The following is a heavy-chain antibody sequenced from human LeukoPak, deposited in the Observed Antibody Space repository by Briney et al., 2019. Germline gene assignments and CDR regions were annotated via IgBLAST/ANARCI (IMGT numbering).Heavy chain of an antibody. CDR2: LSGSGGNT. J-gene: IGHJ4*02. CDR3: ATEKGDSPDY. D-gene: IGHD3-16*01. V-gene: IGHV3-23*01. CDR1: GFTFSNYA. Sequence: GGSLRLSCAASGFTFSNYAMAWVRQAPGKGLEWVSGLSGSGGNTFYAGSVKGRFTISRDNPKNTLYLQMSSPRAEDTAVYYCATEKGDSPDYWGQGTLVTVSS.